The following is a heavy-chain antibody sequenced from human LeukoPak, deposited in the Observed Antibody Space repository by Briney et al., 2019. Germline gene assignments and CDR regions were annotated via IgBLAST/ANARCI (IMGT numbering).Heavy chain of an antibody. CDR3: ARDVRTVVTNFDY. CDR2: INPNSGDP. V-gene: IGHV1-2*02. CDR1: GYTFTTYA. D-gene: IGHD4-23*01. J-gene: IGHJ4*02. Sequence: ASVKVSCKASGYTFTTYAMNWVRQTPGQGRECVGWINPNSGDPNFTQKFQSRVTITRDTSISTAYMELSNLRSDDTAVYYCARDVRTVVTNFDYWGQGTLVTVSS.